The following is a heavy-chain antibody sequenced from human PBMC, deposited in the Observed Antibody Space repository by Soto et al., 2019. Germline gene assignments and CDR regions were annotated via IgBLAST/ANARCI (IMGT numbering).Heavy chain of an antibody. CDR2: IYYSGST. V-gene: IGHV4-39*01. Sequence: PSETLSLTCTVSGGSISSSSYYWGWIRQPPGKGLEWIGSIYYSGSTYYNPSLKSRVTISVDTSKNQFSLKLSSVTAADTAVYYCARHYYVYYGMDVWCQGTTVTVSS. J-gene: IGHJ6*02. CDR3: ARHYYVYYGMDV. CDR1: GGSISSSSYY. D-gene: IGHD3-10*02.